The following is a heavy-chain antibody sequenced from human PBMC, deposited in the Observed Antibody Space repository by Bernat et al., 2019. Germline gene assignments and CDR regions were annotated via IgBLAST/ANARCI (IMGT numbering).Heavy chain of an antibody. D-gene: IGHD2-15*01. Sequence: EVQLVESGGGLVQPGGSLRLSCTASGFSFSNYWMTWGRQSPGKGLEWVADINGDGSAKYYVDSVKGRLTISRDKAWNSLHLQMDSLRAEETAVYYCARYPCSGACYGGKHLQDWGQGTLVTDSS. V-gene: IGHV3-7*01. CDR3: ARYPCSGACYGGKHLQD. CDR2: INGDGSAK. CDR1: GFSFSNYW. J-gene: IGHJ1*01.